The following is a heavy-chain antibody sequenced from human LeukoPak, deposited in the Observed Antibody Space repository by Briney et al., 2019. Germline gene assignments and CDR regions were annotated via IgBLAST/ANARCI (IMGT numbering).Heavy chain of an antibody. CDR2: ISGSGGST. CDR3: ARVEGGYYYDSSGYYQPGYYYYYMDV. Sequence: GGSLRLSCAASGFTFSSYAMSWVRQAPGEGLEWVSAISGSGGSTYYADSVKGRFTISRDNSKNSLYLQMNSLRAEDTAVYYCARVEGGYYYDSSGYYQPGYYYYYMDVWGKGTTVTVSS. CDR1: GFTFSSYA. V-gene: IGHV3-23*01. J-gene: IGHJ6*03. D-gene: IGHD3-22*01.